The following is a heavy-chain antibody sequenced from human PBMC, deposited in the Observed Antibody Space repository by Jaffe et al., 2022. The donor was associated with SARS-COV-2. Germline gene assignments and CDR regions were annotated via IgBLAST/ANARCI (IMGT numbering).Heavy chain of an antibody. CDR3: VRETLEWPYPLDY. Sequence: EVQLVESGGGLVQPGGSLILSCAASGFTFRSYSLHWVRQAPGKGLEWVAYISPSSGTIYYADSVKGRFTISRDNAKSSLYLQMNILTDEDTAVYYCVRETLEWPYPLDYWGQGTLVTVSS. J-gene: IGHJ4*01. V-gene: IGHV3-48*02. CDR1: GFTFRSYS. D-gene: IGHD3-3*01. CDR2: ISPSSGTI.